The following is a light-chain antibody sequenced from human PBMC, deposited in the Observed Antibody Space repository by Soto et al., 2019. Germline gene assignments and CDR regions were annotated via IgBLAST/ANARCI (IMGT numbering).Light chain of an antibody. CDR2: DAS. J-gene: IGKJ1*01. Sequence: DIQMTQSPSTLSASVGDRVTITGRASQSISSWLAWYQQKPGKAPKLLIHDASSLESGVPSRFSGSGSGTEFTLTISSLQPDEFATYYCQQYNSYPRTVGQGSKVDIK. V-gene: IGKV1-5*01. CDR3: QQYNSYPRT. CDR1: QSISSW.